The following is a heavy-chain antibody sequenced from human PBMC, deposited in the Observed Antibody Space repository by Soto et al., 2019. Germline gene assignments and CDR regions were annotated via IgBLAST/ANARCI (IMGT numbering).Heavy chain of an antibody. D-gene: IGHD1-1*01. CDR1: GGSVSSGSYY. Sequence: QVQLQQWGAGLLKPSETLSLTCAVYGGSVSSGSYYWSWIRQPPGKGLEWIGEMSHSGGTHFNPSLKCRVTISVDPSKNQFSTTMSSVTAAATALYYCARVERGTATTVVDAFDIWGPGTMVTVSS. CDR2: MSHSGGT. J-gene: IGHJ3*02. CDR3: ARVERGTATTVVDAFDI. V-gene: IGHV4-34*01.